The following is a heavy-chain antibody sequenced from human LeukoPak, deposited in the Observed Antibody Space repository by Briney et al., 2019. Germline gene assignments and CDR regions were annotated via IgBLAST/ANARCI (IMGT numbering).Heavy chain of an antibody. J-gene: IGHJ4*02. CDR3: AKDAYLDY. CDR2: ISYDGSNK. V-gene: IGHV3-30*18. CDR1: GFTFSSYG. Sequence: GGSLRLSCAASGFTFSSYGMHWVRQAPGKGLESVAVISYDGSNKYYADFVKGRFTISRDNSKNTLYLQMNSLRAEDTAVYYCAKDAYLDYWGQGTLVTVSS.